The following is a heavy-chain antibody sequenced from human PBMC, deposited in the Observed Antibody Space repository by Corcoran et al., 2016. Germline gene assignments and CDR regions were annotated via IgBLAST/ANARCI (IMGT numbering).Heavy chain of an antibody. D-gene: IGHD2-15*01. CDR3: SRFEIVVVVTMLRPYGMDV. Sequence: QVQLQQWGAGLLKPSETLSLTCAVYGGSFSGYYWSWIRQPPGKGLEWIGEINHSGSTNYNPSLKSRVNISVDTSKNQFSLKLSSVTAADTAVYYCSRFEIVVVVTMLRPYGMDVWGKGTTVTVSS. V-gene: IGHV4-34*01. CDR1: GGSFSGYY. CDR2: INHSGST. J-gene: IGHJ6*04.